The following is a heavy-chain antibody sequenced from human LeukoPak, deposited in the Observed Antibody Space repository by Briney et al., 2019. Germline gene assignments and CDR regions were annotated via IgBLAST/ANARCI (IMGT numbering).Heavy chain of an antibody. Sequence: GGSLRLSCATSGFGFSNYAMTWVRQAPGKGLEWVSTIVGSGGRTYYADSVKGRFTISRDNSENTLFLQLNSLRADDTAVCYCAQEGSIDSDSWGQGTLVTVSS. CDR3: AQEGSIDSDS. V-gene: IGHV3-23*01. J-gene: IGHJ4*02. CDR2: IVGSGGRT. CDR1: GFGFSNYA. D-gene: IGHD2/OR15-2a*01.